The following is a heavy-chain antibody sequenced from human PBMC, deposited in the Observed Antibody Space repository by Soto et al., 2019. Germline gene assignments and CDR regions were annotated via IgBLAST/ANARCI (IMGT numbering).Heavy chain of an antibody. D-gene: IGHD3-3*02. J-gene: IGHJ4*02. CDR2: IYHSGST. V-gene: IGHV4-4*02. Sequence: SETLSLTCAVSGGSISSSNCWSWVRQPPGKGLEWIGEIYHSGSTNYNPSLKSRVTISVDKSKNQFSLKLSSVTAADTAVYYCARDGMRADSHSDYWGQGTLVTVSS. CDR3: ARDGMRADSHSDY. CDR1: GGSISSSNC.